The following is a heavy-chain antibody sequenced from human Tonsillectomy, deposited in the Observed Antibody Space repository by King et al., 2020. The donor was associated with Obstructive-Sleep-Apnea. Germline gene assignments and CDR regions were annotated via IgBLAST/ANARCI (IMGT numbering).Heavy chain of an antibody. CDR1: GGSFSDYY. CDR2: INHSGST. D-gene: IGHD6-13*01. V-gene: IGHV4-34*01. CDR3: ARGSGAADVNWFDP. Sequence: VQLQQWGAGLLRPSETLSLTCGVYGGSFSDYYWSWIRQPPGKGLEWIGEINHSGSTNYNPSLKSRVTISVDMSKNQFSLTLTSVTAADTAFYYCARGSGAADVNWFDPWGQGALVTVSS. J-gene: IGHJ5*02.